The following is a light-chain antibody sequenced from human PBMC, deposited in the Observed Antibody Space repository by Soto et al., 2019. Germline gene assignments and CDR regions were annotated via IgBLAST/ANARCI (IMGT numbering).Light chain of an antibody. V-gene: IGKV3-20*01. CDR3: QQYGHSPRT. Sequence: EIVLTQSPGTLSLSPGERATLSCRASQSVSTSYFAWYQQKPGQAPRLLIYGTSSRATGIPDRFSGSGSGTDFTLTISRLEPEDFAVYYCQQYGHSPRTFGQGTKVEIK. CDR1: QSVSTSY. CDR2: GTS. J-gene: IGKJ1*01.